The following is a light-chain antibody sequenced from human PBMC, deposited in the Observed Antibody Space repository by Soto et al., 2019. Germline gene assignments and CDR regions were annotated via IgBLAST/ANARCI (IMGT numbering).Light chain of an antibody. V-gene: IGKV1-9*01. J-gene: IGKJ4*01. CDR3: EQLRAYPLT. CDR1: QGIGSY. CDR2: AAS. Sequence: DIQLTQSPSFLSASVGDRVTITCRASQGIGSYLAWYQQKPGKAPNLLIYAASTLQSGVPSRFSGSASGTEFTLTSTSLQPEDVPTYYCEQLRAYPLTFGGGTQVEIK.